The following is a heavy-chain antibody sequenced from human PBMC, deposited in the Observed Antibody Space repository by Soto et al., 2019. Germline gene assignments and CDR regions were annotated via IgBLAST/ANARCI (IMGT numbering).Heavy chain of an antibody. J-gene: IGHJ6*02. CDR1: GGSISSGDYY. Sequence: SETLSLTCTVSGGSISSGDYYWSWIRQPPGKGLEWIGYIYYSGSTYYNPSLKSRVTISVDTSKTQFSLKLSSVTAADTAVYYCARDDAYSSPPGGMDVWGQGTTVTVSS. V-gene: IGHV4-30-4*01. CDR2: IYYSGST. D-gene: IGHD6-13*01. CDR3: ARDDAYSSPPGGMDV.